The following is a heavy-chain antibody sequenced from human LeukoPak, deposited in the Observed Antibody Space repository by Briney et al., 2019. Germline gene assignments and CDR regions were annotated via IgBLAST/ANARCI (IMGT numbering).Heavy chain of an antibody. CDR1: GYSFTSYW. V-gene: IGHV5-10-1*01. J-gene: IGHJ4*02. CDR2: IDPSDSST. D-gene: IGHD3-9*01. CDR3: ARQEGGNYDLLTGYFDY. Sequence: GESLNISCKGSGYSFTSYWINWVRQMPGKGLEWMGRIDPSDSSTNYSPSFQGHVTFSTDKSISSAFLQWSTLMASDTAMYYCARQEGGNYDLLTGYFDYWGQGALVTVAS.